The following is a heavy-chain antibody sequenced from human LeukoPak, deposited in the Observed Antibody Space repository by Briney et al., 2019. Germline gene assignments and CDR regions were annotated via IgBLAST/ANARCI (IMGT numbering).Heavy chain of an antibody. CDR1: GFIFDDYT. CDR2: ISWDGGST. J-gene: IGHJ1*01. D-gene: IGHD4-23*01. Sequence: GGSLRLSCAASGFIFDDYTMHWVRQAPGKGLEWVSLISWDGGSTYYADSVKGRFTISRDNSKNTLYLQMNSLRAEDTAVYYCAKDWTTVVTPEYFQHWGQGTLVTVSS. CDR3: AKDWTTVVTPEYFQH. V-gene: IGHV3-43*01.